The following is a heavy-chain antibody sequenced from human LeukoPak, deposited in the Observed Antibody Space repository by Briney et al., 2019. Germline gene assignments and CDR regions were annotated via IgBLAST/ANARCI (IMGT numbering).Heavy chain of an antibody. D-gene: IGHD3-22*01. CDR2: SYDGSDK. Sequence: GRSLRLSCAASGFTFSNYAISYDGSDKYYADSVKGRFTISRDNAKNSVYLQMNSLRAEDTAVYYCARDRHKYNYDGSGYPPYWGQGTLVTVSS. CDR1: GFTFSNYA. V-gene: IGHV3-30*07. CDR3: ARDRHKYNYDGSGYPPY. J-gene: IGHJ4*02.